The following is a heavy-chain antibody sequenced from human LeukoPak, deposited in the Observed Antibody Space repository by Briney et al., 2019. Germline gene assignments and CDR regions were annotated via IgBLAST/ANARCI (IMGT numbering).Heavy chain of an antibody. J-gene: IGHJ4*02. CDR1: GGSVSSLY. D-gene: IGHD2-21*02. V-gene: IGHV4-59*08. CDR3: ARHGHHGDHDY. CDR2: IYYTGST. Sequence: SETLSLTCSVSGGSVSSLYWSWIRQPPGKGLEWIGYIYYTGSTNYNPSLKSRVTMFVDMSKNQFSLRLSSVTAADTAVYYCARHGHHGDHDYWGQGTLVTVSS.